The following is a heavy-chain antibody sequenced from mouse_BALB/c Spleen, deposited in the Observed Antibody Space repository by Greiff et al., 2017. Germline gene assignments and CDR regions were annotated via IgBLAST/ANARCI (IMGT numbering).Heavy chain of an antibody. J-gene: IGHJ4*01. V-gene: IGHV1-54*01. Sequence: VQLQQSGAELVRPGTSVKVSCKASGYAFTNYLIEWVKQRPGQGLEWIGVINPGSGGTNYNEKFKGKATLTADKSSSTAYMQLSSLTSDDSAVYFCARGGSMDYWGQGTSVTVSS. CDR2: INPGSGGT. CDR1: GYAFTNYL. CDR3: ARGGSMDY.